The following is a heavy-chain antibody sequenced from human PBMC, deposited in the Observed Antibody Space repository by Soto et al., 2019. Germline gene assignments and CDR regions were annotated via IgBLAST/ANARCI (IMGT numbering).Heavy chain of an antibody. V-gene: IGHV3-23*01. CDR3: AKGTGYTSGTNDAFDI. CDR1: GFTFSSYA. J-gene: IGHJ3*02. D-gene: IGHD5-18*01. CDR2: ISGSGGST. Sequence: GGSLRLSCAASGFTFSSYAMSWVRQAPGKGLEWVSAISGSGGSTYYADSVKGRFTISRDNSKNTLYLQMNSLRAEDTAVYYCAKGTGYTSGTNDAFDIWGQGTMVTVS.